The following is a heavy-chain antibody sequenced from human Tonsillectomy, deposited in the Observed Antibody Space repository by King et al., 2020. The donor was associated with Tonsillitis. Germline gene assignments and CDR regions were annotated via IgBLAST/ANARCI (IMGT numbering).Heavy chain of an antibody. V-gene: IGHV1-69*01. D-gene: IGHD3-3*01. CDR1: GGTFSSYS. CDR2: IIPIFGTT. J-gene: IGHJ5*02. Sequence: VQLVQSGAEVKKPGSSVKVSCTASGGTFSSYSITWVRQAPGQGLEWMGGIIPIFGTTNIAQNFQGRVTITADESTSTAYMDLSSLRSDDTAVYYCAKATITVFGVLNYRGNWFDPWGQGTLVTVSS. CDR3: AKATITVFGVLNYRGNWFDP.